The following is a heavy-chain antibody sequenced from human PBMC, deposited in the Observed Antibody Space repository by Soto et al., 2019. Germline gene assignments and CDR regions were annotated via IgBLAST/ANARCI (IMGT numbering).Heavy chain of an antibody. Sequence: SKTLSLTWTVSGGSISSYYWSWIRQPPGKGLEWIGYIYYSGSTNYNPSLKSRVTISVDTSKNQFSLKLSSVTAADTAVYYCARAGRNVLLWFGELSYFYYCGQRTPVTVS. V-gene: IGHV4-59*12. D-gene: IGHD3-10*01. CDR1: GGSISSYY. J-gene: IGHJ1*01. CDR2: IYYSGST. CDR3: ARAGRNVLLWFGELSYFYY.